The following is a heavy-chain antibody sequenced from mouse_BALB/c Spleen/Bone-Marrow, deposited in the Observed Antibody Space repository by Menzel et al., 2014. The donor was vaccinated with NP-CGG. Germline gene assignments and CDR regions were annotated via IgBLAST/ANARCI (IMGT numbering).Heavy chain of an antibody. V-gene: IGHV4-1*02. CDR3: ARGDWAWFVY. J-gene: IGHJ3*01. Sequence: EVQLQQSGGGLVQPGGSLKLSCAASGFDFSRYWMSWVRQAPGKGLEWIGEINPDSSTINYTPSLKDKFIISRDNAKNTLYLQMSKVRSEDTALYYCARGDWAWFVYWGQGTLVTVSA. CDR1: GFDFSRYW. D-gene: IGHD4-1*01. CDR2: INPDSSTI.